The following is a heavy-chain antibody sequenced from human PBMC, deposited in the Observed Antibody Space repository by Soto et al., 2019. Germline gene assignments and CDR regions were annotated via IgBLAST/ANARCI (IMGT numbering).Heavy chain of an antibody. Sequence: PSETLSLTCTVSGGSISSYYWSWIRQPPGKGLEWIGYIYYSGSTNYNPSLKSRVTISVDTSKNQFSLKLSSVTAADTAVYYCARDRGGTNDFDYWGQGTLVTVSS. CDR1: GGSISSYY. V-gene: IGHV4-59*01. CDR2: IYYSGST. D-gene: IGHD1-1*01. CDR3: ARDRGGTNDFDY. J-gene: IGHJ4*02.